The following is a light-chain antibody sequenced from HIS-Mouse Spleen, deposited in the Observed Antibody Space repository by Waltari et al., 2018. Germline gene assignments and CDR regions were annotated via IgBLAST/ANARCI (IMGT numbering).Light chain of an antibody. J-gene: IGLJ3*02. V-gene: IGLV2-23*01. CDR2: EGS. CDR3: CSYAGSSTWV. Sequence: QSALTQPASVSGSPGQSITISCSGTSRAGGSYNLCLWYQQHPGKAPKLMIYEGSKRPSGVSNRFSGSKSGNTASLTISGLQAEDEADYYCCSYAGSSTWVFGGGTKLTVL. CDR1: SRAGGSYNL.